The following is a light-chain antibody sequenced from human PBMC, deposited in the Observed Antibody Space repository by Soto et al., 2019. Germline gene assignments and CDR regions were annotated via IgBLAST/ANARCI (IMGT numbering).Light chain of an antibody. J-gene: IGLJ1*01. V-gene: IGLV2-14*03. Sequence: QSALTQPASVSGSPGQSINISCTGTSSDVGGYNYVSWYQHHPGKAPKLIIYDVSNRPSGVSNPFSGSKSGNTASLTISGLQREDEADYYCSSYTTSNTRQIVFGTGTKLTVL. CDR3: SSYTTSNTRQIV. CDR1: SSDVGGYNY. CDR2: DVS.